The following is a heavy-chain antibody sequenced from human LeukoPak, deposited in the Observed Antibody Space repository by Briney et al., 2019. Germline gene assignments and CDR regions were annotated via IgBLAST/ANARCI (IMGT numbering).Heavy chain of an antibody. V-gene: IGHV4-59*12. CDR1: GGSISSYY. CDR3: AKEVQLGVGGFFDY. D-gene: IGHD1-1*01. CDR2: IYYSGSP. J-gene: IGHJ4*02. Sequence: SETLSLTCTVSGGSISSYYWSWIRQPPEKGLEWIGYIYYSGSPNYNPSLKSRVTISIDTSKNQLSLKLSSVTAADTAVYYCAKEVQLGVGGFFDYWGQGTLVTVSS.